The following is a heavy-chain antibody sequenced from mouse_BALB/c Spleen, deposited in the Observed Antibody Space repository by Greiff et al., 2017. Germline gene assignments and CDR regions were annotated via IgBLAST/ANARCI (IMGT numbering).Heavy chain of an antibody. V-gene: IGHV14-3*02. CDR3: ACGNYFDV. CDR1: GFNIKDSY. Sequence: VQLQQSGAELVKPGASVKLSCTASGFNIKDSYMHWVKQRPEQGLEWIGRIDPANGNTNYDPKFKGKATITAYTSSNTAYLQLSILTSEDTAVYYCACGNYFDVWGEGTTVTVSS. CDR2: IDPANGNT. J-gene: IGHJ1*01.